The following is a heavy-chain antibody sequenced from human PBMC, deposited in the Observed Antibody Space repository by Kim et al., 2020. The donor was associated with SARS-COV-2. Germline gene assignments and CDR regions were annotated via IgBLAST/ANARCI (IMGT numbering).Heavy chain of an antibody. D-gene: IGHD2-2*02. CDR2: INPNSGGT. CDR1: GYTFTGYY. Sequence: ASVKVSCKASGYTFTGYYMHWVRQAPGQGLEWMGWINPNSGGTNYAQKFQGRVTMTRDTSISTAYMELSRLRSDDTAVYYCARYMYGDRYCSSTSCYMRAFDSWGQGTMVTVSS. J-gene: IGHJ3*02. V-gene: IGHV1-2*02. CDR3: ARYMYGDRYCSSTSCYMRAFDS.